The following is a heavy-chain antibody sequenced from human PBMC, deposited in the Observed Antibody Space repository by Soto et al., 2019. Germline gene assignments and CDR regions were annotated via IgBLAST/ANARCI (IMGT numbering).Heavy chain of an antibody. CDR1: DGSISTYNYY. J-gene: IGHJ4*02. CDR3: ARRSVGSCTNGVCSQFDS. CDR2: IFYSGST. V-gene: IGHV4-31*03. D-gene: IGHD2-8*01. Sequence: SETPSLTCTVPDGSISTYNYYWSWIRQHAGKGLEWIGHIFYSGSTYYNPSLKSRLTISVDTSKNQFSLKLSSVTAADTAVYYCARRSVGSCTNGVCSQFDSWGQGTLVTVSS.